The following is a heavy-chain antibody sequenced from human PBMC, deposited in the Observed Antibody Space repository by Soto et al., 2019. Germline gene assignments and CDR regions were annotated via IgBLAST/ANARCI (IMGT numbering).Heavy chain of an antibody. V-gene: IGHV3-23*01. CDR2: ISGTGGST. CDR1: GFTFTSYA. CDR3: AKEMTSGYYLFDY. J-gene: IGHJ4*02. D-gene: IGHD3-22*01. Sequence: EGSLRLSCAASGFTFTSYAMSWGRQAPGKGLEWVSTISGTGGSTYYPDSAKGRFTISRDNSKNTVYLQMNSLRAEDAAVYYCAKEMTSGYYLFDYWGQGTLVTVSS.